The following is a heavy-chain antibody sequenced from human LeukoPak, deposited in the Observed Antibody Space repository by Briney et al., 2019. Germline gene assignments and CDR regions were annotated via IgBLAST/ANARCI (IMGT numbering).Heavy chain of an antibody. D-gene: IGHD2-2*02. CDR3: ARVRYCSSTSCYRDFDY. V-gene: IGHV4-34*01. CDR2: INHSGST. Sequence: SETLSLTCAVYGGSFSGYYWSWIRQPPGKGLEWIGEINHSGSTNYNPSLKSRVTISVDTSKNQFCLKLSSVTAADTAVYYCARVRYCSSTSCYRDFDYWGQGTLVTVSS. CDR1: GGSFSGYY. J-gene: IGHJ4*02.